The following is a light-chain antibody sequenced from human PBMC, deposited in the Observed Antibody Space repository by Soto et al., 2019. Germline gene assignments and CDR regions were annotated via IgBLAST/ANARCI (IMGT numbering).Light chain of an antibody. V-gene: IGKV3-20*01. CDR3: QQYGSSPGT. CDR2: GAS. CDR1: QSVSSSY. J-gene: IGKJ1*01. Sequence: EIVLTQSPVNLSLSSGERATLSCRASQSVSSSYLAWYQQKPGQAPRLLIYGASSRATGIPDRFSGSGSGTDFILNISRLESEDFAMYYCQQYGSSPGTFGQGTKVEIK.